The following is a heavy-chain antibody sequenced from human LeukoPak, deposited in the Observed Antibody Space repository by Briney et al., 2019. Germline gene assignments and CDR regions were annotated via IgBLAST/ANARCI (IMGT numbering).Heavy chain of an antibody. CDR2: ISYDGSNK. CDR1: GFTFSSYA. D-gene: IGHD2-2*01. Sequence: AGGSLRLSCAASGFTFSSYAMHWVRQAPGKGLEWVAVISYDGSNKYYADSVEGRFTISRDNSKNTLFLQMSSLRAEDTAVYYCARQWRGSSTSCCRVEPDPWGQGTLVTVSS. V-gene: IGHV3-30-3*01. CDR3: ARQWRGSSTSCCRVEPDP. J-gene: IGHJ5*02.